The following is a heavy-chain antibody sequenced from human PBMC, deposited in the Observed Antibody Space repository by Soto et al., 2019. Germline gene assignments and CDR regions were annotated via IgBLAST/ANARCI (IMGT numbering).Heavy chain of an antibody. CDR1: GDSVSSNSAA. CDR3: VRTNRFYYYYGIDV. CDR2: TYYRSKWYN. V-gene: IGHV6-1*01. Sequence: SQTLSLTCAISGDSVSSNSAAWNWIRHSPSRGLEWLGRTYYRSKWYNDYAVSVKSRITINPDTSKNQFSLQLNSVTPEDTAVYYCVRTNRFYYYYGIDVWGQGTTVTVSS. J-gene: IGHJ6*02. D-gene: IGHD3-3*01.